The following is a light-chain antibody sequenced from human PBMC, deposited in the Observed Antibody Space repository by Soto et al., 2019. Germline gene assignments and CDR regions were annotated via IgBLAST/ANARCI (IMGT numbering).Light chain of an antibody. CDR3: QQYNNWPPMA. CDR2: GAS. CDR1: QSVSSN. J-gene: IGKJ1*01. V-gene: IGKV3-15*01. Sequence: EIVMTQSPATLSVSPGERDTLSCRASQSVSSNLAWYQQKPGQAPRLLIYGASTRATGIPARFSGSGAGTEFPLTISRLPSEDFAVYYCQQYNNWPPMAFGKGTKVEIK.